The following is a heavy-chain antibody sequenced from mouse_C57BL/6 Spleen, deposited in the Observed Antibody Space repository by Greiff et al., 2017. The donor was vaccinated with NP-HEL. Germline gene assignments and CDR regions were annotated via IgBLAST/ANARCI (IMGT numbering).Heavy chain of an antibody. CDR3: ARRGAALATLFAY. CDR1: GYTFTSYW. CDR2: IDPSDSCT. J-gene: IGHJ3*01. V-gene: IGHV1-50*01. D-gene: IGHD3-1*01. Sequence: QVQLKQPGAELVKPGASVKLSCKASGYTFTSYWMQWVKQRPGQGLEWIGEIDPSDSCTNYNEKFKGKATLTVDTSSSTAYMQLSSLTSEDSAVYYCARRGAALATLFAYWGQGTLVTVSA.